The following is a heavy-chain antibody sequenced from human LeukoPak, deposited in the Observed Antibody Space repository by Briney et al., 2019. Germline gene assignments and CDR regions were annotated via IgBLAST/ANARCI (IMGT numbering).Heavy chain of an antibody. J-gene: IGHJ4*02. Sequence: PGGSLRLSCVGSGFIFSHYAMSWVRQAPGKGLEWVSSISGGSGYIYYEDSLKGRFTISRDNAKNSLYLQVNSLRVEDTAVYYCAREVTDSYYFDYWGQGALVTVSS. CDR1: GFIFSHYA. CDR3: AREVTDSYYFDY. V-gene: IGHV3-21*01. D-gene: IGHD2-21*02. CDR2: ISGGSGYI.